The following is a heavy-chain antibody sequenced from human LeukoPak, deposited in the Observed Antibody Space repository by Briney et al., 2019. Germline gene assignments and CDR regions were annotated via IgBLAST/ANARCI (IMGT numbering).Heavy chain of an antibody. J-gene: IGHJ3*02. CDR1: GFTFSSYA. V-gene: IGHV3-30-3*01. Sequence: GGSLRLSYAASGFTFSSYAMHWVRQAPGKGLEWVAVMSYDGSNKYYADSVKGRFTISRDNSKNTLYLQMNSLRVEDTAMYYCAKERAVLWFGEPDAFDIWGQGTMVTVSS. D-gene: IGHD3-10*01. CDR3: AKERAVLWFGEPDAFDI. CDR2: MSYDGSNK.